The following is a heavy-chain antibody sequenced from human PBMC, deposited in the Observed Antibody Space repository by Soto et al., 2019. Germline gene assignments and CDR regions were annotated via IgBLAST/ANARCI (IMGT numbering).Heavy chain of an antibody. CDR3: ARGDSTGSPTGWFDP. D-gene: IGHD6-19*01. CDR1: GYTFTRYS. CDR2: ISNYNGDT. V-gene: IGHV1-18*04. Sequence: ASVKVSCKASGYTFTRYSINWVRQAPGQGLEWVGWISNYNGDTKYAEKFQGRVTLTTDTSTTTTYMDLRSLTSDDTAVYFCARGDSTGSPTGWFDPWGQGTLVTVSS. J-gene: IGHJ5*02.